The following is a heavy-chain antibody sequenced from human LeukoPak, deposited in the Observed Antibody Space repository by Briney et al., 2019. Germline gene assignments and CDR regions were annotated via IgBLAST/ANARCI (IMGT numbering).Heavy chain of an antibody. CDR2: ISSSGSTI. CDR3: ARGNGPGRHYFDY. D-gene: IGHD3-10*01. Sequence: PGGALRLACTAAGFTFRSYDGDWVRQAPGKGLERVSYISSSGSTIYYADSVKGRFTISRDNAKNSQYLQLNSLRAEDTAVYYCARGNGPGRHYFDYWGQGTLVTVSS. CDR1: GFTFRSYD. V-gene: IGHV3-48*03. J-gene: IGHJ4*02.